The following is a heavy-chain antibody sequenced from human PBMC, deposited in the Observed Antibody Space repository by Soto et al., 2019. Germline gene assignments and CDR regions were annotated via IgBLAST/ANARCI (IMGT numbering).Heavy chain of an antibody. CDR3: ARAHNARCTNGVCLGGFDY. V-gene: IGHV3-33*01. J-gene: IGHJ4*02. CDR1: GFTFSSYG. D-gene: IGHD2-8*01. Sequence: GGSLRLSCAASGFTFSSYGMHWVRQAPGKGLEWVAVIWYDGSNKYYADSVKGRFTISRDNSKNTLYLQMNSLRAEDTAVYYCARAHNARCTNGVCLGGFDYWGQGTLVTVSS. CDR2: IWYDGSNK.